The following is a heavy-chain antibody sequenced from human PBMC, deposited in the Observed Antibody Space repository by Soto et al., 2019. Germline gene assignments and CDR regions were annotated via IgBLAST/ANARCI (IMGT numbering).Heavy chain of an antibody. D-gene: IGHD3-3*01. Sequence: TSETLSHTCTVSGGSSSSSTYRWAWIRQPPGKGLEWIAKIYYTGTTNYSPSLKSRVTISVDTSKNQFSLKLSSVTAADTAVYYCASRRYNYDFWSGQRSAAFDIWGQGT. V-gene: IGHV4-39*07. J-gene: IGHJ3*02. CDR1: GGSSSSSTYR. CDR3: ASRRYNYDFWSGQRSAAFDI. CDR2: IYYTGTT.